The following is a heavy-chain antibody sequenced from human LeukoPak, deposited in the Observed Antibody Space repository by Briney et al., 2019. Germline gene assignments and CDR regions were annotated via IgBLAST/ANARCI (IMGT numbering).Heavy chain of an antibody. V-gene: IGHV4-61*02. CDR1: GGTISSSSYY. CDR3: ASDVHSSGYYYGYFQH. Sequence: SETLSLTCTVSGGTISSSSYYWSWIRQPAGKGLEWIGRIYTSGSTNYNPSLKSRVTMSVDTSKNQFSLKLSSVTAADTAVYYCASDVHSSGYYYGYFQHWGQGTLVTVSS. CDR2: IYTSGST. D-gene: IGHD3-22*01. J-gene: IGHJ1*01.